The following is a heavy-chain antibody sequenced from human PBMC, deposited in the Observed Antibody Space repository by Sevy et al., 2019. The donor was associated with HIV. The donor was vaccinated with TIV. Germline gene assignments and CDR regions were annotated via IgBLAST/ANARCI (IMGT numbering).Heavy chain of an antibody. D-gene: IGHD3-3*01. CDR2: FCFGGSKI. CDR1: GFTFSIYT. Sequence: GGSLKLSCAASGFTFSIYTMSWVRQAPGKGLEWVSTFCFGGSKIYYADPGKGRFTISRDNSRNTVYLQMNSLRADDTAVYYCAREDINAPRTLLSFDIWGQGTMVTVSS. CDR3: AREDINAPRTLLSFDI. V-gene: IGHV3-23*01. J-gene: IGHJ3*02.